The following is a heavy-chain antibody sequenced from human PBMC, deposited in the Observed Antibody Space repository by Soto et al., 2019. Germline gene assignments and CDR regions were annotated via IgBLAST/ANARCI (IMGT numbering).Heavy chain of an antibody. CDR1: GGSISLYY. J-gene: IGHJ3*02. CDR2: IHYSRST. CDR3: TREWSHAFDI. V-gene: IGHV4-59*01. Sequence: SETLSLTCTISGGSISLYYWSWLRQSPGKGLEWIGFIHYSRSTNYNPSLKSRVTISVDTSKNQFSLRLNSLTPADTAVYFCTREWSHAFDIWGPGTMVTVSS. D-gene: IGHD3-3*01.